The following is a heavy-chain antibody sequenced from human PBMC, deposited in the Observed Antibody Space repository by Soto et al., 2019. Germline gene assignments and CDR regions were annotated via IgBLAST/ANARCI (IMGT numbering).Heavy chain of an antibody. CDR2: ISTSSTYI. D-gene: IGHD1-26*01. J-gene: IGHJ4*02. CDR3: ARGWDLLPPGY. Sequence: GGSLRLSCAASGFTFSSYSMNWVRQAPGKGLEWVSSISTSSTYIYYADSVKGRFTISRDNAKDSLYLQMNSLRAEDTAVYYCARGWDLLPPGYWGQGTLVTVSS. CDR1: GFTFSSYS. V-gene: IGHV3-21*01.